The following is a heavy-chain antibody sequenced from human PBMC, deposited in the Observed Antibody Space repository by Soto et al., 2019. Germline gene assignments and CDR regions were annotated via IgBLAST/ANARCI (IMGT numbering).Heavy chain of an antibody. CDR1: GGSFSDYY. J-gene: IGHJ4*02. Sequence: PSETLSLTCAVYGGSFSDYYWRWVRQPPGKGLEWIGEINQRGNTNYNPSLKSRVTLPVDTPKTQFSLKLSSVTAADTAVYYCASAKAWRSEYWGQGTLVTVSS. V-gene: IGHV4-34*01. CDR3: ASAKAWRSEY. D-gene: IGHD3-3*01. CDR2: INQRGNT.